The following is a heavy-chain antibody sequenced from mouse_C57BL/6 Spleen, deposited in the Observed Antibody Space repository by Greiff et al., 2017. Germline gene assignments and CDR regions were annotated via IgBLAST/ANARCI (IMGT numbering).Heavy chain of an antibody. Sequence: EVKLMESGGDLVKPGGSLKLSCAASGFTFSSYGMSWVRQTPDKRLEWVATISSGGSYTYYPDSVKGRFTISRDNAKNTLYLQMSSLKSEDTAMYYCARHPMTTVVAPYAMGYWGQGPSVTVSS. CDR3: ARHPMTTVVAPYAMGY. J-gene: IGHJ4*01. CDR1: GFTFSSYG. D-gene: IGHD1-1*01. CDR2: ISSGGSYT. V-gene: IGHV5-6*01.